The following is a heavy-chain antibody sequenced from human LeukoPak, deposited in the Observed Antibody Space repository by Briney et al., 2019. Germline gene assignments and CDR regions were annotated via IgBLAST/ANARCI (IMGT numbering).Heavy chain of an antibody. Sequence: SETLSLTCAVYGVSFSGYYWSWIRQPPGKGLEWIGEINHSGSTNYNPSLKSRVTISVDTSMNQFSLKLSSVTAADTAVYYCARGSTLFDYWGQGTLVTVSS. CDR1: GVSFSGYY. V-gene: IGHV4-34*01. CDR3: ARGSTLFDY. CDR2: INHSGST. J-gene: IGHJ4*02. D-gene: IGHD5/OR15-5a*01.